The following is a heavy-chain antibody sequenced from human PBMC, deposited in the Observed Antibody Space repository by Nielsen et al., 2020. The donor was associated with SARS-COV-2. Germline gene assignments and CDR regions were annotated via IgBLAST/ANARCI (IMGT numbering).Heavy chain of an antibody. Sequence: GESLKISCAASGFTFSSYSMNWVRQAPGKGLEWVSSISSSSSYIYYADSVKGRFTISRDNAKNSLYLQMNSLRAEDTAVYYCAREQYDYVWGSNFLGGMDVWGQGTTVTVSS. J-gene: IGHJ6*02. D-gene: IGHD3-16*01. V-gene: IGHV3-21*04. CDR3: AREQYDYVWGSNFLGGMDV. CDR1: GFTFSSYS. CDR2: ISSSSSYI.